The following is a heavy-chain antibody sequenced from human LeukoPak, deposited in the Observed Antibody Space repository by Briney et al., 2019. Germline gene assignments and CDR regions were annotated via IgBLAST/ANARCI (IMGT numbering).Heavy chain of an antibody. CDR3: AREIVGATTRFDY. V-gene: IGHV4-34*01. CDR1: GGSFSDYY. CDR2: INHSGST. Sequence: SETLSLTCAVYGGSFSDYYWSWIRQPPGKGLEWIGEINHSGSTYYNPSLKSRVTISVDTSKNQFSLKLSSVTAADTAVYYCAREIVGATTRFDYWGQGTLVTVSS. D-gene: IGHD1-26*01. J-gene: IGHJ4*02.